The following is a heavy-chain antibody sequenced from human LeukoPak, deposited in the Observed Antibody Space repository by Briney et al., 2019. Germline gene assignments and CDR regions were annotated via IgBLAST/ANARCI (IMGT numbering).Heavy chain of an antibody. CDR2: ICDSGRTI. V-gene: IGHV3-11*01. Sequence: GGSLRLSCAASGFTFSDYYVSWIRQAPGKGLEWVSYICDSGRTIYYADSVKGRFTISRDNAKNSVYLQMNNLRAEDTAVYYSAGDRLGDYDNSGYYDNWGQGTLVTVSS. J-gene: IGHJ4*02. CDR1: GFTFSDYY. D-gene: IGHD3-22*01. CDR3: AGDRLGDYDNSGYYDN.